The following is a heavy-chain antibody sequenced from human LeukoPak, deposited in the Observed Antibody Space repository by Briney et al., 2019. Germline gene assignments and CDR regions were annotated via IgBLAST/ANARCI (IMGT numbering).Heavy chain of an antibody. V-gene: IGHV3-7*01. CDR2: IKQDGSEK. CDR3: AVHPHGQQMALGYFDY. Sequence: GGSLRLSCAAPGFTFSSYWMSWVRQAPGKGLEWVANIKQDGSEKHYVDSVKGRFTISRDNAKNSLYLQMNSLRAEDTAVYYCAVHPHGQQMALGYFDYWGQGTLVTVSS. CDR1: GFTFSSYW. J-gene: IGHJ4*02. D-gene: IGHD6-13*01.